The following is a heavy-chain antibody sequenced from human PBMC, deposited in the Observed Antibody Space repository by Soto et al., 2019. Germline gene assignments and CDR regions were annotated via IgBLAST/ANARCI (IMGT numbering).Heavy chain of an antibody. CDR1: GFTFSSYG. CDR3: AKEQVRVVVAAAFDY. CDR2: ISYDGSNK. D-gene: IGHD2-15*01. Sequence: QVQLVESGGGVVQPGRSLRLSCAASGFTFSSYGMHWVRQAPGKGLEWVAVISYDGSNKYYADSVKGRFTISRDNSKNTLYLKMNSLRAEDTAVYYCAKEQVRVVVAAAFDYWGQGTLVTVSS. V-gene: IGHV3-30*18. J-gene: IGHJ4*02.